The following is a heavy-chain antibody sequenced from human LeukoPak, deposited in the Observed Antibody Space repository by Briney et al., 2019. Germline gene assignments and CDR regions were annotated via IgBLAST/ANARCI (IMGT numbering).Heavy chain of an antibody. CDR3: AKDWGAYYDSSGFYSGDFDY. J-gene: IGHJ4*02. CDR2: ISGGGGST. CDR1: GFTFDDYA. V-gene: IGHV3-43*02. D-gene: IGHD3-22*01. Sequence: PGGSLRLSCAASGFTFDDYAMHWVRQAPGKGLEWVSLISGGGGSTYYADSVKGRFTISRDNSKNSLYLQMNSLRTEDTALYYCAKDWGAYYDSSGFYSGDFDYWGQGTLVTVSS.